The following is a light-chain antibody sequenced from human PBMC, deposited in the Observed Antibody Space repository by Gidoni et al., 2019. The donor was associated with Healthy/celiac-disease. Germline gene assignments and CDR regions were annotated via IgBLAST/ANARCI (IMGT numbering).Light chain of an antibody. V-gene: IGKV2-28*01. CDR2: LGS. CDR3: MQALQTPYT. CDR1: QSLLHSNGYDC. Sequence: IVMTQSPLSLPVTPGEPASISCRSSQSLLHSNGYDCLDWYLQKPGQSPQLLIYLGSNRASGVPNRFSGSGSGTDFALKISRVEAEDVGVYYCMQALQTPYTFGQGTKLEIK. J-gene: IGKJ2*01.